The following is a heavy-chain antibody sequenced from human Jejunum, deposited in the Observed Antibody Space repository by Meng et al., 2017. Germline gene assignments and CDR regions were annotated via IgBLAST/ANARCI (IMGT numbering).Heavy chain of an antibody. D-gene: IGHD4-17*01. Sequence: GESLKISCATSGFTFSNYAMTWVRQAAGKGLEWVSAINGGGDSTYYADSVKGRFTISRDKSKNTLYLQMNSLRAEDTALYYCAKSPIYGDYRGRMNYFEYWGQGTLVTVSS. CDR2: INGGGDST. J-gene: IGHJ4*02. CDR3: AKSPIYGDYRGRMNYFEY. CDR1: GFTFSNYA. V-gene: IGHV3-23*01.